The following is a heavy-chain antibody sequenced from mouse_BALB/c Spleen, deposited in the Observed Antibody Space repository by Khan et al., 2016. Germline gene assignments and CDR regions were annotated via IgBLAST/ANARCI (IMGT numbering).Heavy chain of an antibody. CDR3: AFTTRFDY. CDR2: IDPANGNT. J-gene: IGHJ2*01. D-gene: IGHD1-1*01. Sequence: VRLQQSGAELVKPGASVKLSCTASGFNIKDTYMHWVKQRPEQGLEWIGRIDPANGNTKYDPKFQGKATITADNSSNTAYLQLSSLTSDDTAVYYCAFTTRFDYGGQGTTLTVSS. CDR1: GFNIKDTY. V-gene: IGHV14-3*02.